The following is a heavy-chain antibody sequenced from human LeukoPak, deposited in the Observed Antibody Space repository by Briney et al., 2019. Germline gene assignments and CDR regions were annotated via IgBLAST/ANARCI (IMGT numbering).Heavy chain of an antibody. CDR2: IRCDGSNK. CDR3: AKDTWDIVVVVAATQPDY. D-gene: IGHD2-15*01. CDR1: GFTFSSYG. V-gene: IGHV3-30*02. Sequence: GGSLRLSCAASGFTFSSYGMHWVRQAPGKGLEWVAFIRCDGSNKYYADSVKGRFTISRDNSKNTLYLQMNSLRAEDTAVYYCAKDTWDIVVVVAATQPDYWGQGTLVTVSS. J-gene: IGHJ4*02.